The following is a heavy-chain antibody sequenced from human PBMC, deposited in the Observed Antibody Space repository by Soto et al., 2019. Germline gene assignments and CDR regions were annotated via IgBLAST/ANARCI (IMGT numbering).Heavy chain of an antibody. V-gene: IGHV3-23*01. CDR2: ISGSGGST. CDR1: GFTFSSYA. J-gene: IGHJ2*01. D-gene: IGHD7-27*01. CDR3: AKRNWGGWYCDL. Sequence: EVPLLESGGGLVQPGGSLRLSCAASGFTFSSYAMSWVRQAPGKGLEWVSVISGSGGSTYYADSVKGRFTISRDNSKNTLYLQMNSLRAEDTAVDYCAKRNWGGWYCDLWGRGTLVTVSS.